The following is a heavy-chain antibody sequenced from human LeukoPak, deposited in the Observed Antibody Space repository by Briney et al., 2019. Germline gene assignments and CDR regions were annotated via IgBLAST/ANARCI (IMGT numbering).Heavy chain of an antibody. CDR3: AKRLDYGDYTFDY. D-gene: IGHD4-17*01. CDR2: ISYDGSNK. CDR1: GFTFSSYA. J-gene: IGHJ4*02. V-gene: IGHV3-30*04. Sequence: GGSLRLSCAASGFTFSSYAIHWVRQAPGKGLEWVAVISYDGSNKNYADSVKGRFTISRDNSKNTLYLQMNSLKAEDTAVYYCAKRLDYGDYTFDYWGQGTLVTVSS.